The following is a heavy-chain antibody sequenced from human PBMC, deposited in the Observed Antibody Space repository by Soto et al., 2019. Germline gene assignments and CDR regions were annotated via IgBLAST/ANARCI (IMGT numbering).Heavy chain of an antibody. D-gene: IGHD6-13*01. J-gene: IGHJ4*02. CDR3: ARRGFRGIAAAIGGYFDY. CDR1: GGSFSGYY. Sequence: QVQLQQWGAGLLKPSETLSLTCAVYGGSFSGYYWSWIRQPPGKGLEWIGEINHSGSTNYNPSLKSRVTISVDTSKNQFSLKLSSVTAADTAVYYCARRGFRGIAAAIGGYFDYWGQGTLVTVSS. V-gene: IGHV4-34*01. CDR2: INHSGST.